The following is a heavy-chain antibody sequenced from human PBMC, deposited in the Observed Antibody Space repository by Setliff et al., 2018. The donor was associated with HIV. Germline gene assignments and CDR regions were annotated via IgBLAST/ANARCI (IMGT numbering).Heavy chain of an antibody. CDR3: VRVGPWYYARSGYLASWDY. CDR2: TNPQSDIA. J-gene: IGHJ4*02. V-gene: IGHV1-69*10. CDR1: GFTFNHYA. Sequence: SVKVSCKASGFTFNHYALSWVRQAPGQRPEWMGGTNPQSDIANYAQRSQGRVTITADHSTTTTYMELTSLRADDTAVYYCVRVGPWYYARSGYLASWDYWGQGTLVTVSS. D-gene: IGHD3-22*01.